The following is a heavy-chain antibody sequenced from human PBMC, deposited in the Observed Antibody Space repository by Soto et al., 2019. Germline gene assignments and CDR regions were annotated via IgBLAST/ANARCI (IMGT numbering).Heavy chain of an antibody. V-gene: IGHV4-39*01. D-gene: IGHD2-8*01. CDR3: ARGPRNCSNGVCVCLDP. CDR1: GVSIGSSSAY. J-gene: IGHJ5*02. Sequence: SETLSLTCTVSGVSIGSSSAYWGWIRQPPGQGLEWIGTIYYSGSTYYNPSLSSRLIISADTAKNQFSLKLSSVTAADTAVYYCARGPRNCSNGVCVCLDPWGQGNLVIVS. CDR2: IYYSGST.